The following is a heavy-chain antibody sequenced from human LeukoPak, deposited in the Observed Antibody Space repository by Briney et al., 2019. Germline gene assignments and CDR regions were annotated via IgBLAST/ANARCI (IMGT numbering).Heavy chain of an antibody. Sequence: GGSLRLSCAASGFTFSSYSMNWVRQAPGKGLEWVSSISTSSSYIYYVDSVKGRFTISRDNAKNSLYLQMKSLRAEDTAVYYCARDRASSSWFDYWGQGTLVTVSS. CDR2: ISTSSSYI. D-gene: IGHD6-13*01. J-gene: IGHJ4*02. CDR1: GFTFSSYS. V-gene: IGHV3-21*01. CDR3: ARDRASSSWFDY.